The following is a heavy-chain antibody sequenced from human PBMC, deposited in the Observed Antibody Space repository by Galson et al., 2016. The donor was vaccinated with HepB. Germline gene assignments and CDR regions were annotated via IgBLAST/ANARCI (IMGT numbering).Heavy chain of an antibody. CDR2: TSYDGRNK. V-gene: IGHV3-30*18. CDR3: VKEVTEVAGKTYFYYGMDA. D-gene: IGHD6-19*01. CDR1: GFIFRKYG. Sequence: SLRLSCAASGFIFRKYGMHWVRQAPGKGLEWVAVTSYDGRNKYYADSVKGRFAISRDKSKDSLYLEMSSLRAEDTAVYYCVKEVTEVAGKTYFYYGMDAWGEGTTVIVSS. J-gene: IGHJ6*04.